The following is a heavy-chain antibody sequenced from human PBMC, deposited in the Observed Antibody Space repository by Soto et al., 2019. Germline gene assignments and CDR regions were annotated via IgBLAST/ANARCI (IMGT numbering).Heavy chain of an antibody. CDR3: ATTGNSGSYDVAFDI. CDR2: ISYDGSNK. D-gene: IGHD1-26*01. Sequence: GGSLRLSCAASGFTFSSYGMHWVRQAPGKGLEWVAVISYDGSNKYYADSVKGRFTISRDNSKNTLYLQMNSLRAEDTAVYYCATTGNSGSYDVAFDIWGQGTMVTVSS. CDR1: GFTFSSYG. V-gene: IGHV3-30*03. J-gene: IGHJ3*02.